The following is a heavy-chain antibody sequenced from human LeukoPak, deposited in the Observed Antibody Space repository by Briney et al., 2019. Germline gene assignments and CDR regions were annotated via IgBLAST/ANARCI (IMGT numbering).Heavy chain of an antibody. CDR1: GGSISSYY. CDR3: ERVRRRRVVPAAIGAFDI. J-gene: IGHJ3*02. D-gene: IGHD2-2*01. V-gene: IGHV4-4*07. Sequence: SETLSLTCTVSGGSISSYYWSWIRQPAGKGLEWIGRIYTSGSTNYNPSLKSRVTMSVDTSKNQFSLKLSSVTAADTAVYYCERVRRRRVVPAAIGAFDIWGQGTMVTVSS. CDR2: IYTSGST.